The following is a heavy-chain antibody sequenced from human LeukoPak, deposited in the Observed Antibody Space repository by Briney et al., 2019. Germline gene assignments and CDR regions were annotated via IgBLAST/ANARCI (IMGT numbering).Heavy chain of an antibody. V-gene: IGHV1-8*01. CDR1: GYTFTSYD. CDR2: MNPNSGNT. Sequence: ASVKVSCKASGYTFTSYDINWVRQATGQGLEWMGWMNPNSGNTGYAQEFQGRVTMTRNTSISTAYMELSSLRSEDTAVYYCARAVTTHYYYYGMDVWGQGTTVTVSS. CDR3: ARAVTTHYYYYGMDV. J-gene: IGHJ6*02. D-gene: IGHD4-17*01.